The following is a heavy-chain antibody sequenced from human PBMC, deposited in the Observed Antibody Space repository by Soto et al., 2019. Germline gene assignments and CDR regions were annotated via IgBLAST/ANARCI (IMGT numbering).Heavy chain of an antibody. V-gene: IGHV1-69*12. CDR1: GGTFSSYA. J-gene: IGHJ4*02. D-gene: IGHD3-22*01. CDR2: IIPIFGTA. CDR3: ARGGNYYDSSGYYHPFGY. Sequence: QVQLVQSGAEVKKPGSSVKVSCKASGGTFSSYAISWVRQAPGQGLEWMGGIIPIFGTANYAQKFQGRVTITADEXTXTXXMELSSLRSEDTAVYYCARGGNYYDSSGYYHPFGYWGQGTLVTVSS.